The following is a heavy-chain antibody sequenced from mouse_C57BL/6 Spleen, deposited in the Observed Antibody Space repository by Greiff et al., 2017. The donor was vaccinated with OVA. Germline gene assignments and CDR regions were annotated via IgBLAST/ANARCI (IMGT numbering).Heavy chain of an antibody. CDR1: GYTFTDYY. V-gene: IGHV1-19*01. CDR3: ARGGYDYDKTGNFDV. CDR2: INPYNGGT. Sequence: VQLQQSGPVLVKPGASVKMSCKASGYTFTDYYMNWVKQSHGKSLEWIGVINPYNGGTSYNQKFKGKATLTVDKSSSTAYMELNSLTSEDSAVYYCARGGYDYDKTGNFDVWGTGTTVTVSS. J-gene: IGHJ1*03. D-gene: IGHD2-4*01.